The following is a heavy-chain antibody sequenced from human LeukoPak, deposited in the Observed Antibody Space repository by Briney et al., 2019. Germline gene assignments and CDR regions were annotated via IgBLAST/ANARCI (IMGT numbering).Heavy chain of an antibody. CDR3: AREGPRGNSQFDY. D-gene: IGHD2/OR15-2a*01. J-gene: IGHJ4*02. CDR2: IWYDGSNK. Sequence: GGSLRLSCAASGFTFSNYGMHWVRQAPGKGLEWVALIWYDGSNKYYTDSVKGRLTISRDNSKDTLFLQMNGLRAEDAAVYYCAREGPRGNSQFDYWGQGTLVTVSS. CDR1: GFTFSNYG. V-gene: IGHV3-33*01.